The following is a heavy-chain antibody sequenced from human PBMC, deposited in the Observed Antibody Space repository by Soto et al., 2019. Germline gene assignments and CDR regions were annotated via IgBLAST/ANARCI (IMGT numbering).Heavy chain of an antibody. Sequence: EVQLEESGGDLVKPGGSLRLSCAASGFTLSNFAMSWVRQAPGKGLEWVSVVSGAGITTKYAAAVKGRFTVSRDNYKNTLSLQMGSLRAEDTGIYYCAKGRLRVLDSGNFDYWGQGTLVTVSS. V-gene: IGHV3-23*04. CDR1: GFTLSNFA. D-gene: IGHD4-17*01. J-gene: IGHJ4*02. CDR3: AKGRLRVLDSGNFDY. CDR2: VSGAGITT.